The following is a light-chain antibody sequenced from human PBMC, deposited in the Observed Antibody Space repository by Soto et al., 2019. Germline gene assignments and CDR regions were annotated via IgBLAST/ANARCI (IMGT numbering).Light chain of an antibody. Sequence: QSVLTQPPSVSGAPGQRVTISCTGSSSNIGAGYDVHWYQQLPGTAPKLLIYGNSNRPSGVPDRFSGSKSVTSASLAITGLKAEDEADYYCQSYDSSLSGWVFGGGTKLTVL. J-gene: IGLJ3*02. CDR2: GNS. V-gene: IGLV1-40*01. CDR1: SSNIGAGYD. CDR3: QSYDSSLSGWV.